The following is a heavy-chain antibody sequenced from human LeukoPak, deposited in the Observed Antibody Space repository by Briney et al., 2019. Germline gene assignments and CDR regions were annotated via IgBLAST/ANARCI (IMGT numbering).Heavy chain of an antibody. J-gene: IGHJ5*02. D-gene: IGHD1-1*01. CDR1: GGSISSYY. Sequence: KSSETLSLTCTVSGGSISSYYWSWIRQPAGKGLEWIGRIYTSGSTNYNPSLKSRVTMSVDTSKNQFSLKLSSVTAADTAVYYCARDLFRDNWNDVGWFDPWGQGTLVTVSS. V-gene: IGHV4-4*07. CDR3: ARDLFRDNWNDVGWFDP. CDR2: IYTSGST.